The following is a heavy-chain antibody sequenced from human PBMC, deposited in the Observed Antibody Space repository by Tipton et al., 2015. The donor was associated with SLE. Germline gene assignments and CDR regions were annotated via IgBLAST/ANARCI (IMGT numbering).Heavy chain of an antibody. CDR1: GFMFSSHG. CDR2: ISGSSDVR. D-gene: IGHD4-11*01. J-gene: IGHJ5*01. Sequence: SLRLSCAASGFMFSSHGMAWVRQAPGKGLEWLSVISGSSDVRYYADSVRGRFTISRDNSKDTLYLQMNSLRADDTAVYYCANYRAVEGNWFDSWGQGTLVTVSS. CDR3: ANYRAVEGNWFDS. V-gene: IGHV3-23*01.